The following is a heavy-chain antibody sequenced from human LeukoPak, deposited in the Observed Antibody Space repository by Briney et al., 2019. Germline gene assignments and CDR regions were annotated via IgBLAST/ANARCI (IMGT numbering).Heavy chain of an antibody. D-gene: IGHD1-26*01. J-gene: IGHJ2*01. CDR2: ITGSGGST. CDR1: GFPFTSYS. V-gene: IGHV3-23*01. CDR3: AKGNWGERLDWYFDL. Sequence: GGSLRLSCAASGFPFTSYSMSWVRQAPGSGLEWVSGITGSGGSTYYADSVKGRFTISRDNSKTTLYLQMNSLRAEDTAVYYCAKGNWGERLDWYFDLWGRGTLVTVSS.